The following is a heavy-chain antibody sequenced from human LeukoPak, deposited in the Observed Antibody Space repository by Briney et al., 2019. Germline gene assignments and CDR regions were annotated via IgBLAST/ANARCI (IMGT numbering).Heavy chain of an antibody. J-gene: IGHJ4*02. CDR1: GYSISSGYY. Sequence: SETLSLTCTVSGYSISSGYYWGWIRQPPGKGLEWIGSIYHSGSTYYNPSLKSRVTISVDTSKNQFSLKLSSVTAADTAVCYCARDQTSSGSYWRHEYYFDYWGQGTLVTVSS. CDR3: ARDQTSSGSYWRHEYYFDY. D-gene: IGHD1-26*01. CDR2: IYHSGST. V-gene: IGHV4-38-2*02.